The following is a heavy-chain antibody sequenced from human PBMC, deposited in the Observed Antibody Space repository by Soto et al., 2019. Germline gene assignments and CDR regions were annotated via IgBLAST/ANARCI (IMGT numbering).Heavy chain of an antibody. CDR2: IFDSGTT. J-gene: IGHJ4*02. D-gene: IGHD7-27*01. V-gene: IGHV4-34*01. CDR3: ARGPSGDKVHY. Sequence: SETLSLSCAVYGGSFSGYCWSWIRQPPGEGLEWIGHIFDSGTTYTNPSLRSQVAISLDTSKNHFSLTLSSVTAADTAVYYCARGPSGDKVHYWGQGALVTVSS. CDR1: GGSFSGYC.